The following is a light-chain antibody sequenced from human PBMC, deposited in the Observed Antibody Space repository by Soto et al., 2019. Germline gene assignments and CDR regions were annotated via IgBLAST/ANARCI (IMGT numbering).Light chain of an antibody. CDR3: QQYNSYVT. CDR1: QSISSW. V-gene: IGKV1-5*01. Sequence: DIQMTQSTSTLSASVGDRVTITCRASQSISSWLAWYQQKPGKAPKLLIYDASSLESGVPSRFSGSGSGTEFTLTISSLQPDDFATYYCQQYNSYVTFGGGTKVEIK. CDR2: DAS. J-gene: IGKJ4*01.